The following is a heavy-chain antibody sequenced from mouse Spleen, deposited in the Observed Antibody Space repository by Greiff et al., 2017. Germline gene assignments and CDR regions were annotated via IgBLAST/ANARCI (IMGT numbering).Heavy chain of an antibody. CDR1: GYTFTSYW. CDR2: IYPGSGST. CDR3: ASGVYYGAFAY. V-gene: IGHV1-55*01. J-gene: IGHJ3*01. Sequence: QVQLQQPGAEPVKPGASVKMSCKASGYTFTSYWITWVKQRPGQGPEWNGDIYPGSGSTNYNEKFKSKATLTVDTSSSTAYMQLSSLTSEDSAVYYCASGVYYGAFAYWGQGTLVTVSA. D-gene: IGHD1-1*01.